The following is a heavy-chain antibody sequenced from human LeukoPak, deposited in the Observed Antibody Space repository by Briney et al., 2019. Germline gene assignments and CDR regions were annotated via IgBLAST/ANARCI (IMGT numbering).Heavy chain of an antibody. CDR3: ARAHSGYYYDSSGYFDYLDY. V-gene: IGHV3-66*01. Sequence: GGSLRLSCAASGFTVSSNYMSWVRQAPGKGLEWVSVIYSGGSTYYADSVKGRFTISRDNSKNTLYLQMNSLRAEDTAVCYCARAHSGYYYDSSGYFDYLDYWGQGTLVTVSS. CDR2: IYSGGST. D-gene: IGHD3-22*01. CDR1: GFTVSSNY. J-gene: IGHJ4*02.